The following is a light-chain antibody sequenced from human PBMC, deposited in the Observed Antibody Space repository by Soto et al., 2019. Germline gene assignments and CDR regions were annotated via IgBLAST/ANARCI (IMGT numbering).Light chain of an antibody. CDR2: EVT. Sequence: QSALTQPPSASGSPGQSVTISCTGTSSDVGGYNYVSSYQQYPGRAPKLMIYEVTKRPSGVPDRLSGSKSGNTASLTVSGLQAEDEAEYYCSSYAASNYFYFVSGGGTKRPVL. CDR1: SSDVGGYNY. CDR3: SSYAASNYFYFV. V-gene: IGLV2-8*01. J-gene: IGLJ3*02.